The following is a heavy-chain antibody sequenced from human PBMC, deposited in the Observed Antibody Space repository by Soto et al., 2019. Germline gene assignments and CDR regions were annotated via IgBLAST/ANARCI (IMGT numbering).Heavy chain of an antibody. CDR1: GFTFSSYA. CDR3: AKESIGPLGITGTCLDY. D-gene: IGHD1-20*01. V-gene: IGHV3-23*01. J-gene: IGHJ4*02. Sequence: GGSLRLSCSASGFTFSSYAMSWVRQAPGKGLEWVSAISGSGGSTYYADSVKGRFTISRDNSKNTLYLQMNSLRAEDTAVYYCAKESIGPLGITGTCLDYWGQGTLVTVSS. CDR2: ISGSGGST.